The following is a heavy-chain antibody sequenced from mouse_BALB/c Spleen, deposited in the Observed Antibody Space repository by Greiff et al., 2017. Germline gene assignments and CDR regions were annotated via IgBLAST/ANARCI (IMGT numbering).Heavy chain of an antibody. D-gene: IGHD4-1*01. J-gene: IGHJ2*01. V-gene: IGHV7-3*02. CDR2: IRNKANGYTT. Sequence: DVKLVESGGGLVQPGGSLRLSCATSGFTFTDYYMSWVRQPPGKALEWLGFIRNKANGYTTEYSASVKGRFTISRDNSQSILYLQMNTLRAEDSATYYCARDGMGRVFDYWGQGTTLTVSS. CDR1: GFTFTDYY. CDR3: ARDGMGRVFDY.